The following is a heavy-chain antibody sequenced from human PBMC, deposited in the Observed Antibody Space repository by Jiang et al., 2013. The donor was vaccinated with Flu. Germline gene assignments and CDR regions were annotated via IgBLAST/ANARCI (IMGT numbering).Heavy chain of an antibody. J-gene: IGHJ4*02. D-gene: IGHD7-27*01. V-gene: IGHV3-74*01. Sequence: LVESGGGLVQLGGPXELSLCSLWIHFSSYWMHWGPPSSEGRGLVWVSRINSDGSSTSYADSVKGRFTISRDNAKNTLYLQMNSLRAEDTAVYYCARVRLGYLDYWGQGTLVTVSS. CDR3: ARVRLGYLDY. CDR2: INSDGSST. CDR1: IHFSSYW.